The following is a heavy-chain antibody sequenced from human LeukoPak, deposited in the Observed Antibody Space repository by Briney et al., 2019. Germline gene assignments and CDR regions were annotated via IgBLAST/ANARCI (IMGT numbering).Heavy chain of an antibody. CDR3: AKGGGYSGYGLDY. V-gene: IGHV3-30*18. Sequence: GGSLRLSCAASGFTFSSYSMNWVRQAPGKGLEWVAVISYDGSNKYYADSVKGRFTISRDNSKNTLYLQMNSLRAEDTAVYYCAKGGGYSGYGLDYWGQGTLVTVSS. CDR2: ISYDGSNK. CDR1: GFTFSSYS. J-gene: IGHJ4*02. D-gene: IGHD5-12*01.